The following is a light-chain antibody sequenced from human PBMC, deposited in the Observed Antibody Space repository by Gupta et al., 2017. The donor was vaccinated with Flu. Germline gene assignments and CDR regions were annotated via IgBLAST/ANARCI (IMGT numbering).Light chain of an antibody. CDR1: SNGYNY. J-gene: IGKJ2*01. V-gene: IGKV2-28*01. Sequence: SNGYNYLDWYLQRPWQSPHLLIPSCSHRASGVPDRFSGSGSGTDFTLKISRVEAEDVGVYYCMQGLQIPHTFGQGTKLEI. CDR3: MQGLQIPHT. CDR2: SCS.